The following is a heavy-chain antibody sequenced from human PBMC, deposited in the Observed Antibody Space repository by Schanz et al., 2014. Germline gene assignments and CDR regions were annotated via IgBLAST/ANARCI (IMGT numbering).Heavy chain of an antibody. J-gene: IGHJ4*02. CDR3: ARKVVATIGGYYDN. V-gene: IGHV3-23*01. Sequence: EVQLLESGGGLVEPGGSLRLSCAASGFSFSSYAMGWVRQARGKGLEWVSAMNESHSTIYYADSVRGRFTISRDNAENTLFRQMNSLRAEDTAVYYGARKVVATIGGYYDNWGQGTLVIVSS. CDR2: MNESHSTI. CDR1: GFSFSSYA. D-gene: IGHD5-12*01.